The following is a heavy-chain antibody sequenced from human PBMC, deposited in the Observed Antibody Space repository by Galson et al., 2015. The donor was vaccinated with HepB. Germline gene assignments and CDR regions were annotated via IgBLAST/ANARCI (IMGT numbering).Heavy chain of an antibody. CDR1: GYMFTKYA. V-gene: IGHV1-3*01. Sequence: SVKVSCKASGYMFTKYAIHWVRQAPGQRPEWMGWIDAGNGRTKYSQNFQGRVTITRDTTANLAYMELSSLRSEDTAIYYCARGVWSSSNTGYCFDYWGQGTLVTVSS. D-gene: IGHD6-6*01. CDR3: ARGVWSSSNTGYCFDY. J-gene: IGHJ4*02. CDR2: IDAGNGRT.